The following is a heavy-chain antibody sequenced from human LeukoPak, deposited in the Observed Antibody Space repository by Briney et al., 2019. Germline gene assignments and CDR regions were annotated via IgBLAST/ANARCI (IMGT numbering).Heavy chain of an antibody. J-gene: IGHJ4*02. D-gene: IGHD2-21*02. CDR3: ARDVGWDSSLVTTTRSDY. CDR2: ISANGGGR. Sequence: GGSLRLSCAASGFALSNFAMTWVRQAPGKGLEWVSVISANGGGRYYADSVKGRFTISRDNAKNSLFLQMNSLRAEDTAVYYCARDVGWDSSLVTTTRSDYWGQGTLVTVSS. CDR1: GFALSNFA. V-gene: IGHV3-23*01.